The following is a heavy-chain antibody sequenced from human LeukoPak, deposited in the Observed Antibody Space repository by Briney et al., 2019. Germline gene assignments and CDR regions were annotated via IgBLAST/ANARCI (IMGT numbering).Heavy chain of an antibody. J-gene: IGHJ3*02. V-gene: IGHV3-53*05. Sequence: GGSLRLSCAASGFTVSSNYMSWVRQAPGKGLEWVSIIYSGGSTFYADSVKGRFTISRDNSKNTLYLQMGSLRAEDMAVYYCARAPRLGAFDIWGQGTMVTVSS. CDR1: GFTVSSNY. CDR3: ARAPRLGAFDI. CDR2: IYSGGST. D-gene: IGHD6-19*01.